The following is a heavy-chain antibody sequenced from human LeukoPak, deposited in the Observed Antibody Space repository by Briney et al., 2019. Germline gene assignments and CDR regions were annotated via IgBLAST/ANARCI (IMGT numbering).Heavy chain of an antibody. CDR2: ISWNSGSI. D-gene: IGHD6-13*01. Sequence: PGRSLRLSCAASGFTFDDYAMHWVRQAPGKGLEWVSGISWNSGSIGYADSVKGRFTISRDNAKNSLYLQMNSLRAEDTALYYCAKGSQQLVRGFDYWGQGTLVTVSS. CDR1: GFTFDDYA. J-gene: IGHJ4*02. CDR3: AKGSQQLVRGFDY. V-gene: IGHV3-9*01.